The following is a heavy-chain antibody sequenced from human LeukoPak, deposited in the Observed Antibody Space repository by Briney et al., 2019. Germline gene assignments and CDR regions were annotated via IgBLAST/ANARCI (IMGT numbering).Heavy chain of an antibody. J-gene: IGHJ6*02. CDR3: ARGATNYYYYGMDV. V-gene: IGHV1-2*06. Sequence: ASVKVSCKASGYTFTSYYMHWVRQAPGQGPEWMGRINPNSGGTNYAQKFQGRVTMTRDTSISTAYMELSRLRSDDTAVYYCARGATNYYYYGMDVWGQGTTVTVSS. CDR2: INPNSGGT. CDR1: GYTFTSYY.